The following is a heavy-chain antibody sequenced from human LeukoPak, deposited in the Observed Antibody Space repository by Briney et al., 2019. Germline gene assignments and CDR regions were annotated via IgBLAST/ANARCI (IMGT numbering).Heavy chain of an antibody. CDR2: IYSGGST. CDR3: ARGPPDSPLIVYYHYYVDV. D-gene: IGHD3-16*02. CDR1: GYYVSSNY. J-gene: IGHJ6*03. Sequence: PGGSLRLSRVPSGYYVSSNYMAWVRQAPGKGLEWVSVIYSGGSTYYADSVKGRFTLSRDKSKNTLYLQMNSLGVEDTAVYYCARGPPDSPLIVYYHYYVDVWGKGTTVTVSS. V-gene: IGHV3-53*01.